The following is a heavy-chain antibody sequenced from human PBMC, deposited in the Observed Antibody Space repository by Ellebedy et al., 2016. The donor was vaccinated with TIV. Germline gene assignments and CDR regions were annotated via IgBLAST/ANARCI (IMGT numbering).Heavy chain of an antibody. J-gene: IGHJ5*02. CDR3: ARRGSYGDYAVQINSWFDT. CDR2: IYQDGSDQ. Sequence: PGESLRLSCAASGFSFRSYWMSWVRQAPGKGLEWVANIYQDGSDQYYVDSVKGRFTISRDNANKSLFLQMNNLRVEDTAVYYCARRGSYGDYAVQINSWFDTWGRGTLVTVSS. D-gene: IGHD4-17*01. CDR1: GFSFRSYW. V-gene: IGHV3-7*01.